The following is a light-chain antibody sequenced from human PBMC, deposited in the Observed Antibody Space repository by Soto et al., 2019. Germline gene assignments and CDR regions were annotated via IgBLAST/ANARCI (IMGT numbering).Light chain of an antibody. V-gene: IGLV2-14*01. CDR2: EVS. Sequence: QSVLTQPASVSGSPGQSITVSCTGTSSDVGGYNYVSWYQQHPGKAPKLMIYEVSNRPSGVSNRFSGSKSGNAASLTISGLQAEDEADYYCTSYTGSSVLDVFGTGTKLTVL. CDR1: SSDVGGYNY. CDR3: TSYTGSSVLDV. J-gene: IGLJ1*01.